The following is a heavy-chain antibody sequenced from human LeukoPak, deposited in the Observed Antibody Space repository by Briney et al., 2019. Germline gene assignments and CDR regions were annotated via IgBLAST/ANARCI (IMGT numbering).Heavy chain of an antibody. CDR2: IYHSGST. J-gene: IGHJ4*02. D-gene: IGHD5-18*01. V-gene: IGHV4-30-2*01. Sequence: SETLSLTCAVSGGSISSGGYSWSWIRQPPGKGLEWIGYIYHSGSTYYNPSLKSRVTISVDRSKNQFPLKLSSVTAADTAVYYCAREVTGYFDYWGQGTLVTVSS. CDR3: AREVTGYFDY. CDR1: GGSISSGGYS.